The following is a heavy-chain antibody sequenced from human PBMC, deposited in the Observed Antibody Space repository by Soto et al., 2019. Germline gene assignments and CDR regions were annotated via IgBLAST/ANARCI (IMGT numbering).Heavy chain of an antibody. CDR2: ITSSGATT. D-gene: IGHD3-10*02. J-gene: IGHJ4*02. V-gene: IGHV3-23*01. CDR3: SKDPSLYVTDY. Sequence: PGGSLRLSCAASGFSSTNYAMNWVRLAPGKGLEWVSSITSSGATTFYADSVKGRFTISRDTSKNTIYLQMVSLRADDTAVYYCSKDPSLYVTDYWGPGTLVTVSS. CDR1: GFSSTNYA.